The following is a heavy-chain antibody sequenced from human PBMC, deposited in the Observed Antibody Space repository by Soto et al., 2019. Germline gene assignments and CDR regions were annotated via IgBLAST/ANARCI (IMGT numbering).Heavy chain of an antibody. CDR2: IYYSGST. J-gene: IGHJ6*03. CDR3: ARHGGEDSGYEYDHYYMDV. D-gene: IGHD5-12*01. V-gene: IGHV4-39*01. CDR1: GGSISSSSYY. Sequence: SETLSLTCTVSGGSISSSSYYWGWIRQPPGKGLEWIGSIYYSGSTYYNPSLKSRVTISADTSKNQFPLKLSSVTAADTAVYYCARHGGEDSGYEYDHYYMDVWGKGTTVTVSS.